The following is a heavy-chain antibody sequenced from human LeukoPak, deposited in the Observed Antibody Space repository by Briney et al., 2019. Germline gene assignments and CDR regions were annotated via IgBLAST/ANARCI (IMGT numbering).Heavy chain of an antibody. CDR3: ARGRGCSSTSCRYYFDY. D-gene: IGHD2-2*01. CDR1: GYTFTGYY. V-gene: IGHV1-2*02. CDR2: INPNSGGT. J-gene: IGHJ4*02. Sequence: ASVKVSCKASGYTFTGYYMHWVRQAPGQGLEWMGWINPNSGGTNYAQKFQGRVTMTRDTSISTAYMELSRLRSDDTAVYYCARGRGCSSTSCRYYFDYWGQGTLVTVSS.